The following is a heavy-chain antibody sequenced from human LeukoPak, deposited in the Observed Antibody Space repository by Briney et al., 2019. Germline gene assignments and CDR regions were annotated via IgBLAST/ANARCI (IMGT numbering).Heavy chain of an antibody. CDR1: GGSISSYY. Sequence: SETLSLTCTVSGGSISSYYWSWIRQPPGKGLEWIGYFYYSGSTNYNPSLKSRVTISVDTSKNQFSLKLSSVTAADTAVYYCARAPPFDPWGQGTLVTVSS. CDR3: ARAPPFDP. V-gene: IGHV4-59*01. CDR2: FYYSGST. J-gene: IGHJ5*02.